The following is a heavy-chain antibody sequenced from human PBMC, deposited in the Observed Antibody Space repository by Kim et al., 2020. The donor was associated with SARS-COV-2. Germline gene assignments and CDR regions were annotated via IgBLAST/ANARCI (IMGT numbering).Heavy chain of an antibody. V-gene: IGHV3-21*01. CDR2: IGGSTNYI. CDR1: GFAFGTYS. D-gene: IGHD2-2*01. Sequence: GGSLRLSCAASGFAFGTYSMNWVRQAPGKGLEWVSSIGGSTNYIYYADSVKGRFTISRDNAKNSLYLQMSSLRAEDTAVYYCARVVYCSGTSCYFYYYALHVWPQGTTV. CDR3: ARVVYCSGTSCYFYYYALHV. J-gene: IGHJ6*02.